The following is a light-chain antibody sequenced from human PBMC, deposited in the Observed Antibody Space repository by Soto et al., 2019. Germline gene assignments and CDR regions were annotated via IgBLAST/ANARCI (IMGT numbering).Light chain of an antibody. Sequence: EIVMTQSPVTLSVSPGERATLSCRASQNISRSLAWYQQKPGQAPRLLIYGASTRATGIPARFSGSGSGTEFTLTISRLEPEDFAVYYCQQFSSYPLTFGGGTKVDIK. V-gene: IGKV3-15*01. CDR2: GAS. CDR1: QNISRS. J-gene: IGKJ4*01. CDR3: QQFSSYPLT.